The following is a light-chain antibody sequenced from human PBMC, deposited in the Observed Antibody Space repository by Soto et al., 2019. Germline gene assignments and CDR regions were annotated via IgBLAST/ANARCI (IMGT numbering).Light chain of an antibody. CDR1: QDISDY. V-gene: IGKV1-9*01. Sequence: DIQLTQSPSFLSASVGDRVTITCRASQDISDYLAWYQQKPGKAPNLLIYEASTLQSGVPSRFSGSGSGTEFTLSVSSLQPEDFATYYCQSTYDTPTFGGGTKVEIK. CDR2: EAS. CDR3: QSTYDTPT. J-gene: IGKJ4*01.